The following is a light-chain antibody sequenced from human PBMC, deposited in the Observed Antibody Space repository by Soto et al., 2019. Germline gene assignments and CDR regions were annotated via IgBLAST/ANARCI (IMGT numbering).Light chain of an antibody. Sequence: QSALTQPASVSGSPGQSITISCTGTSSDVGGYNSVSWYQHHPGKAPKLMIYEVSGRPSGVSNRFSGSKSGNTASLTISGLQAEDEADYYCSSYTTSSTLVFGTGTKLTVL. CDR3: SSYTTSSTLV. J-gene: IGLJ1*01. CDR1: SSDVGGYNS. V-gene: IGLV2-14*01. CDR2: EVS.